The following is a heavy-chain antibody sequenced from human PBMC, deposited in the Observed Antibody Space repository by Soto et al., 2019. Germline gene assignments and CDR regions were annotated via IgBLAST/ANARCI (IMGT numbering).Heavy chain of an antibody. CDR1: VGPISSHY. D-gene: IGHD2-21*02. J-gene: IGHJ5*02. V-gene: IGHV4-59*08. CDR2: VHTIGST. CDR3: AIHGCEFDNGDNNWFDP. Sequence: SETLSSTVPASVGPISSHYRSWIRQPPGKRLDWIGYVHTIGSTTYNPPVKSRVTTAVDTSKIQFSLRLSSVTAADSAVYYCAIHGCEFDNGDNNWFDPGGQG.